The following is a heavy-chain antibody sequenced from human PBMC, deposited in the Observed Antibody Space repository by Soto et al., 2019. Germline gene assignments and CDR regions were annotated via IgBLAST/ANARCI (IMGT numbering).Heavy chain of an antibody. J-gene: IGHJ6*02. CDR1: GGTFSSYA. V-gene: IGHV1-69*01. D-gene: IGHD2-2*01. CDR2: IIPISGTA. Sequence: QVQLVQSGAGVKKPGSSVKVSCKASGGTFSSYAISWVRQAPGQGLEWMGGIIPISGTANYAQKFQGRVTNTADESTSTAYMELSSLRSEDTAVYYCARSQGSSTSLEIYYYYYYGMDVWGQGTTVTVSS. CDR3: ARSQGSSTSLEIYYYYYYGMDV.